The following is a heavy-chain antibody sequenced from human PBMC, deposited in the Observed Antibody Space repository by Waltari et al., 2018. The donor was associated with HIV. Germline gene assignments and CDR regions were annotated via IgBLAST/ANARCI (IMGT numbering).Heavy chain of an antibody. CDR3: ARRGVLTYYYTMDV. J-gene: IGHJ6*02. V-gene: IGHV3-33*05. D-gene: IGHD3-10*01. CDR2: LSEDGSDK. Sequence: QVQLVESGGGVVQPGRSLRLSCAASGFTFSNHGMHWLRQAPGKGLGWVAVLSEDGSDKYYADSVRGRFTIARDNSKNTLYLQMNNLRAEDTAVYFCARRGVLTYYYTMDVWGQGTTVTVSS. CDR1: GFTFSNHG.